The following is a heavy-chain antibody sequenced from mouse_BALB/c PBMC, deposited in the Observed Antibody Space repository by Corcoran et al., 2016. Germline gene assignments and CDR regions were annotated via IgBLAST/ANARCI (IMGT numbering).Heavy chain of an antibody. V-gene: IGHV3-6*02. Sequence: DVQLQESGPGLVKPSQSLSLTCSVTGYSITSGYYWNWIRQFPGNKLEWMGYISYDGSNNYNPSLKNRISITRDTSKNQFFLKLNSVTTGDTATYYCAREFSTMIRGFAYWGQGTLVTVSA. CDR2: ISYDGSN. CDR3: AREFSTMIRGFAY. J-gene: IGHJ3*01. CDR1: GYSITSGYY. D-gene: IGHD2-4*01.